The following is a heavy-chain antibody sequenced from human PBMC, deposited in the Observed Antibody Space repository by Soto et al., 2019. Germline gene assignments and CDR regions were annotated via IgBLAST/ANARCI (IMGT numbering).Heavy chain of an antibody. CDR2: ISYDGSNK. J-gene: IGHJ6*02. V-gene: IGHV3-30-3*01. CDR1: GFTFSSYA. D-gene: IGHD3-10*01. Sequence: GGSLRLSCAASGFTFSSYAMHWVRQAPGKGLEWVAVISYDGSNKYYADSVKGRFTISRDNSKNTLYLQMNSLRAEDTAVYYCARDLPNGSGSPWDYYYGMDVWGQGTTVTVSS. CDR3: ARDLPNGSGSPWDYYYGMDV.